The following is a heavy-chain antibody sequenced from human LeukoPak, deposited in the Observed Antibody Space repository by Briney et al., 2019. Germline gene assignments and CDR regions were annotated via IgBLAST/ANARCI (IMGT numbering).Heavy chain of an antibody. Sequence: GRSLRLSCAASGFTFDDYAMNWVRQAPGQGLEWVSTITWNSGSIGYADSVKGRFTISRDNAKNSLYLQMNGLRAEDTAFYYCTRSLYSHYVALSDSWGLGTLVTVSS. V-gene: IGHV3-9*01. D-gene: IGHD4-11*01. CDR1: GFTFDDYA. CDR3: TRSLYSHYVALSDS. J-gene: IGHJ4*02. CDR2: ITWNSGSI.